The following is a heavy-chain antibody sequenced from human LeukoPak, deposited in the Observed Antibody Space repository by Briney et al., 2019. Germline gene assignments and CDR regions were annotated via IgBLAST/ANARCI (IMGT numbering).Heavy chain of an antibody. CDR2: INPDGGNT. CDR1: GYTFTGYY. J-gene: IGHJ3*01. D-gene: IGHD5-24*01. CDR3: ARIRDGYNDAYDL. Sequence: ASVKVSCKASGYTFTGYYMHWVRQAPGQGLEWMGLINPDGGNTNYAQNFQGRVTLTRDTSTSTVNMELSSLRSEDTAIYYCARIRDGYNDAYDLWGQGTVVTVPS. V-gene: IGHV1-46*01.